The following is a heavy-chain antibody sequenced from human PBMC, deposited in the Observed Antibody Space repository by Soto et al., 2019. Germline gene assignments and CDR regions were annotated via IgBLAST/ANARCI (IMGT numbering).Heavy chain of an antibody. J-gene: IGHJ4*02. CDR1: GFTFSSYA. V-gene: IGHV3-30-3*01. D-gene: IGHD1-7*01. CDR2: ISYDGSNK. CDR3: ATSITGTTGSLDY. Sequence: GGSLRLSCAASGFTFSSYAMHWVRQAPGKGLEWVAVISYDGSNKYYADSVKGRFTISRDNSKNTLYLQMNSLRAEDTAVYYCATSITGTTGSLDYWGQGTLVTVSS.